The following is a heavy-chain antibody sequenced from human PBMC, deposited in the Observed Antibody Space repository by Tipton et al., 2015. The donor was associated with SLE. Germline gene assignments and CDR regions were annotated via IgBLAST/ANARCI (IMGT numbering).Heavy chain of an antibody. V-gene: IGHV4-39*07. CDR2: IYYSGST. Sequence: LRLSCTVSGGSISSSSYYWGWIRQPPGKGLEWIGGIYYSGSTYYNPSLKSRATISVDTSKNQFSLKLSSVTAADTAVYYCARHGRVAEDYWGQGTLVTVSS. CDR1: GGSISSSSYY. D-gene: IGHD3-3*01. CDR3: ARHGRVAEDY. J-gene: IGHJ4*02.